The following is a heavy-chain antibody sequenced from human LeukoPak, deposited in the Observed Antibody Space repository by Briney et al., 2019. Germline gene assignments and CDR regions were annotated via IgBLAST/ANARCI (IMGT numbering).Heavy chain of an antibody. CDR3: ARVDRLRKQWLVLIVEVRWYFDY. CDR2: MNPNSGNT. D-gene: IGHD6-19*01. CDR1: GYTFTSYD. Sequence: GASVKVSCKASGYTFTSYDINWVRQATGQGLEWMGWMNPNSGNTGYAQKFQGRVTMTRNTSISTAYMELSSLRSEDTAVYYCARVDRLRKQWLVLIVEVRWYFDYWGQGTLVTVSS. V-gene: IGHV1-8*01. J-gene: IGHJ4*02.